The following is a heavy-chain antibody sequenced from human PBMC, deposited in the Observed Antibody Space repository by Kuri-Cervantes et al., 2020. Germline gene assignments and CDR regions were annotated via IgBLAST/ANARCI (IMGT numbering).Heavy chain of an antibody. J-gene: IGHJ3*02. CDR3: ATSSRNAFDI. D-gene: IGHD6-13*01. Sequence: SETLSLTCTVAGGSIRNYYWSWIRQPPGKGLEWIGEINHSGSTNYNPSLKSRVTISVDTSKNQFSLKLSSVTAADTAVYYCATSSRNAFDIGGQGTMVTVSS. CDR1: GGSIRNYY. CDR2: INHSGST. V-gene: IGHV4-34*01.